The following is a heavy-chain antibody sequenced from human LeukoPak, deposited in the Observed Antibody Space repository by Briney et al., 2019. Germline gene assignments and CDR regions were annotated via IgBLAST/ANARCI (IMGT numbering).Heavy chain of an antibody. CDR3: ARRAGGSSSPGGWYLDL. Sequence: PSETLSLTCSVSGRSKSSCSYSWGWIRQPPGKGLEWIGNIYYSGSTYYNPSLKSRVTISVDTSKKQFSLRLSSVTAADTAVYNCARRAGGSSSPGGWYLDLWGRGTLVTVSS. CDR1: GRSKSSCSYS. D-gene: IGHD6-13*01. V-gene: IGHV4-39*01. CDR2: IYYSGST. J-gene: IGHJ2*01.